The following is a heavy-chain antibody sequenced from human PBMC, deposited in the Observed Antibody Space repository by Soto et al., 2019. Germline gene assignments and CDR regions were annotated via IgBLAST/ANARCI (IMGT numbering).Heavy chain of an antibody. V-gene: IGHV3-23*01. CDR2: VSGSGGSR. D-gene: IGHD2-15*01. J-gene: IGHJ5*02. CDR1: GFTFSNYA. Sequence: PVGSLRLSCAASGFTFSNYAMSWVRQAPGKGLEWISSVSGSGGSRDYADSVKGRFAISRDNSKNTVYLQMNSLRVEDTAVYYCAKEPVGKYNCFDLCGQRTPVTVSS. CDR3: AKEPVGKYNCFDL.